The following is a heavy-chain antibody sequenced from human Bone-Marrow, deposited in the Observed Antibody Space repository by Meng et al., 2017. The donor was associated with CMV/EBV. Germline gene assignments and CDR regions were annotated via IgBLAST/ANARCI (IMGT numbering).Heavy chain of an antibody. J-gene: IGHJ6*02. CDR1: GFTFSSYA. Sequence: GESLKISCAASGFTFSSYAMHWVRQAPGKGLEYVSAISSNGGSTYYADSVKGRFTISRDNSKNTLYLQMGSLRAEDMAVYYCSRGEYQVLPYYNYYCMDVWGQGTTVTVSS. V-gene: IGHV3-64*02. CDR2: ISSNGGST. D-gene: IGHD2-2*01. CDR3: SRGEYQVLPYYNYYCMDV.